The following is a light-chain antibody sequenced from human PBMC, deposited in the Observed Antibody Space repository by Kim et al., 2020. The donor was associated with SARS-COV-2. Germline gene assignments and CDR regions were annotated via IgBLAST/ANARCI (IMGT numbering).Light chain of an antibody. J-gene: IGKJ1*01. CDR2: KAS. CDR3: QQYDAYPWT. CDR1: QSISSW. V-gene: IGKV1-5*03. Sequence: ASVGDRVTITCRATQSISSWLAWHQPKPGNAPKLLIYKASSLESGVPSRFSGSGSGTEFTLTISSLQPDDFATYYCQQYDAYPWTFGQGTKVDIK.